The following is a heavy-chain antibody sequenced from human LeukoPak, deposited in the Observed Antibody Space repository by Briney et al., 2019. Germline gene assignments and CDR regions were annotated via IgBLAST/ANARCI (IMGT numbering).Heavy chain of an antibody. Sequence: ASVKVSCKVSGYTLTELSMHWVRQAPGKGLEWMGGFDPEDGETIYAQKFQGRVTMTEDTSTDTAYMELCSLRSEDTAVYYCATRIAAAGPFGASDYWGQGTLVTVSS. CDR1: GYTLTELS. D-gene: IGHD6-13*01. CDR2: FDPEDGET. CDR3: ATRIAAAGPFGASDY. J-gene: IGHJ4*02. V-gene: IGHV1-24*01.